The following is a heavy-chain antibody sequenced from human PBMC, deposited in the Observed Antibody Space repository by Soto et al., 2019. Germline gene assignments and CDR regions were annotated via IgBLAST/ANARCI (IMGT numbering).Heavy chain of an antibody. J-gene: IGHJ2*01. V-gene: IGHV3-33*01. CDR2: ILYDGSNE. Sequence: PGGSLRLSCGASGFIFSSFAMHWVRQAPGKGLEWVAVILYDGSNEFYAESVKGRFTISRDDSENSLYLQMGSLRAEDTAVYYCVRDGGYQLRLNWYFDLWGRGTLVTVSS. CDR1: GFIFSSFA. CDR3: VRDGGYQLRLNWYFDL. D-gene: IGHD2-2*01.